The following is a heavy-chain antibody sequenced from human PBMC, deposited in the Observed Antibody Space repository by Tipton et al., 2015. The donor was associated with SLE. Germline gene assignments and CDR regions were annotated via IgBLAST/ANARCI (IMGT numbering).Heavy chain of an antibody. V-gene: IGHV4-30-4*01. D-gene: IGHD4-23*01. CDR2: IYYSGST. J-gene: IGHJ4*02. CDR3: ARGGHGGNSFGY. CDR1: GGSISSGDYY. Sequence: TLSLTCTVSGGSISSGDYYWSWIRQPPGKGLEWIGYIYYSGSTYYNPSLKSRVTISVDTSKNQFSLKLSSVTAADTAVYYCARGGHGGNSFGYWGQGTLVTVSS.